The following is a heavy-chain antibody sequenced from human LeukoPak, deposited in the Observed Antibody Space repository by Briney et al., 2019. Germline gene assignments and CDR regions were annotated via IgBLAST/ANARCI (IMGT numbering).Heavy chain of an antibody. CDR1: GYTFTDYG. J-gene: IGHJ4*02. D-gene: IGHD1-26*01. V-gene: IGHV1-18*01. Sequence: GASVKVSCKASGYTFTDYGISWVRQAPGQGLEWMGWISTYNGRTNYAQKFQGRVTMTTDTSTSTAYMELRSLRSDDTAVFYCERVTSWGLPDFDYWGQGTLVTVSS. CDR3: ERVTSWGLPDFDY. CDR2: ISTYNGRT.